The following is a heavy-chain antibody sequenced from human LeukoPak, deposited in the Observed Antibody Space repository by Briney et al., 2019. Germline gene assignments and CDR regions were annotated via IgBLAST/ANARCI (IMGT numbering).Heavy chain of an antibody. CDR2: INPSGGST. D-gene: IGHD3-3*01. Sequence: ASVKVSCKASGYTFTSYYMHWVRQAPGQGLEWMGIINPSGGSTSYAQKFQGRVTMTRDMSTSTVYMELSSLRSEDTAVYYCARGPGITIFGVVITFDYWGQGTLVTVSS. CDR3: ARGPGITIFGVVITFDY. CDR1: GYTFTSYY. V-gene: IGHV1-46*01. J-gene: IGHJ4*02.